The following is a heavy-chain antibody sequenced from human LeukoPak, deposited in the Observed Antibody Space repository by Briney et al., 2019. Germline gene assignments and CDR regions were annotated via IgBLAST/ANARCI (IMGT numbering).Heavy chain of an antibody. CDR2: ISGLDGTT. J-gene: IGHJ5*02. Sequence: RPGGSLRLSCAASGFTLGSYAMSWVRQAPGKGLQWVSSISGLDGTTFYAVSVKGRFTISRDSSKNTLYLQMNSLRAEDTAVYYCAKEHSGSYPDPNRENWFDPWGQGTLVTVPT. V-gene: IGHV3-23*01. CDR1: GFTLGSYA. D-gene: IGHD3-10*01. CDR3: AKEHSGSYPDPNRENWFDP.